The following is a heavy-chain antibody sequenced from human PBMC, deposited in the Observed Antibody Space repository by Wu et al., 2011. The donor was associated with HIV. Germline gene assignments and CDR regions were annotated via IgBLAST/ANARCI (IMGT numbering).Heavy chain of an antibody. CDR1: GGTFSSYA. CDR2: IIPISGTV. J-gene: IGHJ4*02. CDR3: ATHVVPHKEDEAFDY. D-gene: IGHD2-2*01. V-gene: IGHV1-69*05. Sequence: QVQLVQSGAEVKKPGSSVKVSCKASGGTFSSYAISWVRQAPGQGLEWMGRIIPISGTVNMAQKFQGRVTMTRDTSISTAYMELSSLTPDDTAVYYCATHVVPHKEDEAFDYWGQGTLVTVSS.